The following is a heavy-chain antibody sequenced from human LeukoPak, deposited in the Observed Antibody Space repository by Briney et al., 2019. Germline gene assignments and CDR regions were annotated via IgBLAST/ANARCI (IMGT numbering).Heavy chain of an antibody. J-gene: IGHJ3*02. D-gene: IGHD2-2*01. CDR2: ISSSSSTI. CDR1: GFTFSSYS. V-gene: IGHV3-48*04. Sequence: GGSLRLSCAASGFTFSSYSMNWVRQAPGKGLEWVSYISSSSSTIYYADSVKGRFTISRDNAKNSLYLQMNSLRAEDTAVYYCARRYSSSVGDAFDIWGQGTMVTVSS. CDR3: ARRYSSSVGDAFDI.